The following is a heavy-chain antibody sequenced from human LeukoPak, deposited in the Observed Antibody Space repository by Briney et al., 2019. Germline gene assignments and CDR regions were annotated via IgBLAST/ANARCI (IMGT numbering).Heavy chain of an antibody. V-gene: IGHV4-59*01. J-gene: IGHJ4*02. CDR2: IYYSGST. Sequence: PSETLSLTCTVSGGSISSYYWNWIRQPPGKGLEWIGYIYYSGSTNYNPSLKSRVTTSVDTSKNQFSLKLSSVTAADTAVYYSARERLGYYDRSGLDYWGQGTLVTVSS. CDR1: GGSISSYY. D-gene: IGHD3-22*01. CDR3: ARERLGYYDRSGLDY.